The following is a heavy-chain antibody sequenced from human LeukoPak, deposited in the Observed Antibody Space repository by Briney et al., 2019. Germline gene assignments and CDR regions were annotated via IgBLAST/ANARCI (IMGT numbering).Heavy chain of an antibody. CDR1: GGSVSSGTYY. J-gene: IGHJ4*02. D-gene: IGHD1-26*01. Sequence: SETLSLTCTVSGGSVSSGTYYWGWIRQLPGKGLEWIGYIYYSGTTNYNPSLKSRVTISIDTSRNQFSLKLSSVTAADTAVYYCARGFGGATTSFDYWGQGTLVTVSS. V-gene: IGHV4-61*01. CDR3: ARGFGGATTSFDY. CDR2: IYYSGTT.